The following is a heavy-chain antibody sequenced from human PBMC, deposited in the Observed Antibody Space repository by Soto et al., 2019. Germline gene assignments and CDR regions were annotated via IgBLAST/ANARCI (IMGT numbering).Heavy chain of an antibody. J-gene: IGHJ4*02. CDR2: IIPIFGTA. CDR1: GGSFNRHT. V-gene: IGHV1-69*01. Sequence: QVQLVQSGAEVRKPGSSVRVSCKASGGSFNRHTISWVRQAPGQVLEWMGGIIPIFGTANHAQKFEGRVTVIGDDSTKTVYMELGSLRSDETAIYYCARGWGYDSTYYYYAYWSQGTLVIVST. CDR3: ARGWGYDSTYYYYAY. D-gene: IGHD3-16*01.